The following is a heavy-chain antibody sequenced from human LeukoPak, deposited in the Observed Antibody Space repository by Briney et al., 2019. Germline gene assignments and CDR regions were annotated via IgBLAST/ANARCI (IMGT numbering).Heavy chain of an antibody. CDR3: ARRGMRYGYFDY. V-gene: IGHV4-34*01. CDR2: INHSGST. D-gene: IGHD2-8*01. J-gene: IGHJ4*02. Sequence: SETLSLTCAVYGGSFSGYYWSWIRQPPGKGLEWIGEINHSGSTNYNPSLKSRVTMSVDTSKNQFSLKLSSVTAADTAVYYCARRGMRYGYFDYWGQGTLVTVSS. CDR1: GGSFSGYY.